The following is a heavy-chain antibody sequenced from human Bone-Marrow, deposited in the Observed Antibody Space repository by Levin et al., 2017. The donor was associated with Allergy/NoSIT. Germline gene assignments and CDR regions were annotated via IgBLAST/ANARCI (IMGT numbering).Heavy chain of an antibody. CDR1: GYTFTGYY. D-gene: IGHD4-17*01. V-gene: IGHV1-2*02. J-gene: IGHJ5*02. CDR2: INPNSGGT. CDR3: ARVSHNYGDYGFVWFDP. Sequence: ASVKVSCKASGYTFTGYYMHWVRQAPGQGLEWMGWINPNSGGTNYAQKFQGRVTMTRDTSISTAYMELSRLRSDDTAVYYCARVSHNYGDYGFVWFDPWGQGTLVTVSS.